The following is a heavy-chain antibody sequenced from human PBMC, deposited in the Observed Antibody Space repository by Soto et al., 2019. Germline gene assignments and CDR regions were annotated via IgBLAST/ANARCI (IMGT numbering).Heavy chain of an antibody. CDR3: ARSIVVVTALDY. CDR2: INAGNGNT. D-gene: IGHD2-21*02. Sequence: QVQLVQSGAEEKKPGASVKVSCKASGYTFTSYAMHWVRQAPGQRLEWMGWINAGNGNTNYSQKFHGEVTITRDTSASTAYMELRSLRSEDTAVYYCARSIVVVTALDYWGQGTLVTVSS. V-gene: IGHV1-3*05. CDR1: GYTFTSYA. J-gene: IGHJ4*02.